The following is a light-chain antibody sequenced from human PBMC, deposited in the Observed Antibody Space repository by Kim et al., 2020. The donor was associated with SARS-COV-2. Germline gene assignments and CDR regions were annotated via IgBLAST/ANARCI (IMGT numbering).Light chain of an antibody. CDR3: CSYTSIDTLI. V-gene: IGLV2-14*03. J-gene: IGLJ2*01. CDR1: SSDVGGYDY. CDR2: DVT. Sequence: GQSIPISCTGTSSDVGGYDYVSWFQKRPGKAPKLLIYDVTNRPSGVSNRFSGSKSGNTASLSISGLQTDDEADYYCCSYTSIDTLIFGGGTQLTVL.